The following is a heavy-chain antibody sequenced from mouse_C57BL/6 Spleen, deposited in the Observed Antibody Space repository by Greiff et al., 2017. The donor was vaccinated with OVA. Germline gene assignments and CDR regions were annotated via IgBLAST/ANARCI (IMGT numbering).Heavy chain of an antibody. D-gene: IGHD1-1*01. Sequence: EVKLMESGPGLVKPSQSLSLTCSVTGYSITSGYYWNWIRQFPGNQLEWMGYISYDGSNNYNPSLKNRISITRDTSKNQFFLKLNSVTTEDTATYYCASSTVVDFDYWGQGTTLTVSS. J-gene: IGHJ2*01. V-gene: IGHV3-6*01. CDR1: GYSITSGYY. CDR2: ISYDGSN. CDR3: ASSTVVDFDY.